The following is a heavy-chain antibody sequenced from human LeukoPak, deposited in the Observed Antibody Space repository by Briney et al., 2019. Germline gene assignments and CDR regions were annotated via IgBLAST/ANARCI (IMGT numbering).Heavy chain of an antibody. CDR3: ARGLRYFDWLFVGGGNYYFDY. CDR1: GGSFSGYY. Sequence: SETLSLTCAVYGGSFSGYYWSWIRQPPGKGLEWIGEINHSGSTNYNPSLKSRVTISVDTSKNQFSLKLSSVTAADTAVYYCARGLRYFDWLFVGGGNYYFDYWGQGTLVTVSS. D-gene: IGHD3-9*01. V-gene: IGHV4-34*01. CDR2: INHSGST. J-gene: IGHJ4*02.